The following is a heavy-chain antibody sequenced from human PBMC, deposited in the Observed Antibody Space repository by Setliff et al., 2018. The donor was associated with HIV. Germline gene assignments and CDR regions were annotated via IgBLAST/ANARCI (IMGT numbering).Heavy chain of an antibody. CDR2: IKKDGSDK. CDR1: GFTFSNSW. CDR3: ASSRPPDDSSGYLDH. D-gene: IGHD3-22*01. J-gene: IGHJ4*01. V-gene: IGHV3-7*03. Sequence: PGGSLRLSCAASGFTFSNSWMTWVRQAPGKGLEWVANIKKDGSDKFYVDSVKGRFAISRDNAKNSLNLEMNSLRAEDTAIYYCASSRPPDDSSGYLDHWGQGTLVTAPQ.